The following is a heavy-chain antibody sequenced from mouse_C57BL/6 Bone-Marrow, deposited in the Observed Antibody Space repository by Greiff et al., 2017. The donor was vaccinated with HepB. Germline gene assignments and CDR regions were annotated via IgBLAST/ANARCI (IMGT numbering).Heavy chain of an antibody. V-gene: IGHV1-26*01. D-gene: IGHD1-1*01. J-gene: IGHJ2*01. CDR2: INPNNGGT. CDR1: GYTFTDYY. CDR3: ARSPSITTVVATGGY. Sequence: VQLQQSGPELVKPGASVKISCKASGYTFTDYYMNWVKQSHGKSLEWIGDINPNNGGTSYNQKFKGKATLTVDKSSSTAYMELRSLTSEDSAVYYCARSPSITTVVATGGYWGQGTTLTVSS.